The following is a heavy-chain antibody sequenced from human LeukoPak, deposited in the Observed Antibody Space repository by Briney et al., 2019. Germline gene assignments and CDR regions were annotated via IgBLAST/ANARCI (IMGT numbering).Heavy chain of an antibody. Sequence: SETLSLTCAVYGGSFSGYYWSWIRQPPGKGLEWIGEINHSGSTNYNPSLKSRVTISVNTSKNQFSLKLSSVTAADTAVHYCAEGAAAGSWGQGTLVTVGS. CDR2: INHSGST. D-gene: IGHD6-13*01. J-gene: IGHJ4*02. CDR1: GGSFSGYY. CDR3: AEGAAAGS. V-gene: IGHV4-34*01.